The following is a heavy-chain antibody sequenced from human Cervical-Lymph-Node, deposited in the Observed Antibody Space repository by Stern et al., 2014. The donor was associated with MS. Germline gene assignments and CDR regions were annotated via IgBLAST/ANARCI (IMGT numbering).Heavy chain of an antibody. J-gene: IGHJ4*02. V-gene: IGHV2-5*01. D-gene: IGHD3-22*01. CDR2: SEWYDDK. CDR1: GFSLSTRGLG. Sequence: QITLKESGPPLVKPTQPLTLTCTFSGFSLSTRGLGVGWIRQPPGNPLEWLARSEWYDDKHYSPSLKSTLTITKDTTKSQEVLTMTSMDPVDTATYYCARSNYYESSAYDYWGQGTLVTVSS. CDR3: ARSNYYESSAYDY.